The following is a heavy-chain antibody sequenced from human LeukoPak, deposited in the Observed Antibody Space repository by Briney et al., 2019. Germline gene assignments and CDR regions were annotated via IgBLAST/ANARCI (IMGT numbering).Heavy chain of an antibody. CDR3: ARVQSAQLWLLPLDY. Sequence: GGSLRLSCAASGSTFSSYGMHWVRQAPGQGLEWMGWINPNSGGTNYAQKFQGRVTMTRDTSISTAYMELSRLRSDDTAVYYCARVQSAQLWLLPLDYWGQGTLVTVSS. CDR2: INPNSGGT. CDR1: GSTFSSYG. J-gene: IGHJ4*02. V-gene: IGHV1-2*02. D-gene: IGHD5-18*01.